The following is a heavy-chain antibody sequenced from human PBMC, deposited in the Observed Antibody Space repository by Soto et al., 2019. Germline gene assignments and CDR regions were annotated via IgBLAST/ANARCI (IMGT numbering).Heavy chain of an antibody. V-gene: IGHV4-59*01. D-gene: IGHD3-22*01. CDR2: IYYTGST. CDR1: GGSISSYY. J-gene: IGHJ4*02. CDR3: ARDYYDSSGSQWYFDY. Sequence: PSETLSLTCTVSGGSISSYYWSWIRQPPGKGLEWTGYIYYTGSTNYNSSLKSRVTISVDTSKNQFSRKLSSVTAADTAVYYCARDYYDSSGSQWYFDYWGQGTLVTVSS.